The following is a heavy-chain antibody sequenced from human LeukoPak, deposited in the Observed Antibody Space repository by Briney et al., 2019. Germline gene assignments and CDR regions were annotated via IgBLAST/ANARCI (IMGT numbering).Heavy chain of an antibody. Sequence: PSETLSLTCSVSGGPISSGDYYWSWIRQHPGKGLEWIGYIHYSGSTYYNPSLKSRVSISVSTSKNRFSLQLSSVTAADTAVYYCARVIGYDQLDYWGQGTLVTVSS. D-gene: IGHD5-12*01. CDR1: GGPISSGDYY. CDR3: ARVIGYDQLDY. V-gene: IGHV4-31*03. J-gene: IGHJ4*02. CDR2: IHYSGST.